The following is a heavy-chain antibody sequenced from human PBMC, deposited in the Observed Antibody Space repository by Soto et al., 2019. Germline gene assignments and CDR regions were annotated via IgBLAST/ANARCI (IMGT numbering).Heavy chain of an antibody. J-gene: IGHJ4*01. V-gene: IGHV4-59*08. CDR1: GGSISGYY. CDR3: ARLACSSTRCFTYFDY. D-gene: IGHD2-2*02. Sequence: SETLSLTCTVSGGSISGYYWSWIRQPPGKGLEWIGYIYSSGSTNYNPSLQSRVTISVDTSKNQFSLKLSSVTAADTAVYYCARLACSSTRCFTYFDYWGHGALVNVSS. CDR2: IYSSGST.